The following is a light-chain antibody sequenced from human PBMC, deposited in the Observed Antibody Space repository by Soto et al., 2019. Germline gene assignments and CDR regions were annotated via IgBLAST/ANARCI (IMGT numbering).Light chain of an antibody. CDR3: SSFAGSNTVA. J-gene: IGLJ2*01. Sequence: QSALTQPPSASGSPGQSVTISCSGTSSDVGGYNYVSWYQQHPGKAPKLMIYEVTRRPSGVPDRFSGSRSGNTASLIVSGLQTEDEADYYCSSFAGSNTVAFGGGIKLTVL. CDR1: SSDVGGYNY. V-gene: IGLV2-8*01. CDR2: EVT.